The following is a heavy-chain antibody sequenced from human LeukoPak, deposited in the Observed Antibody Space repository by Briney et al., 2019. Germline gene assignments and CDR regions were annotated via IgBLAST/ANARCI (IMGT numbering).Heavy chain of an antibody. V-gene: IGHV1-18*01. CDR3: ARGYYYDSSGYYYDY. D-gene: IGHD3-22*01. CDR1: GYTFTSYG. J-gene: IGHJ4*02. CDR2: IGAYNGNT. Sequence: ASVKVSCKASGYTFTSYGISWVRQAPGQGLEWMGWIGAYNGNTNYAQKLQGRVTMTTDTSTSTAYMELRSLRSDDTAVYYCARGYYYDSSGYYYDYWGQGTLVTVSS.